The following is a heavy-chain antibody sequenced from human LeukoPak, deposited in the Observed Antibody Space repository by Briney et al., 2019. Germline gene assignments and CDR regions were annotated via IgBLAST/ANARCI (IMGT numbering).Heavy chain of an antibody. D-gene: IGHD3-3*01. V-gene: IGHV3-7*01. Sequence: GALRLSCAASGFTFSSYWMSWVRQAPGKGLEWVANIKQDGSEKHYVDSVKGRFTISRDNAKNSLDLQMNSLRAEDTAVYYCARDLWIDYYGMDVWGQGTTVTVSS. J-gene: IGHJ6*02. CDR3: ARDLWIDYYGMDV. CDR1: GFTFSSYW. CDR2: IKQDGSEK.